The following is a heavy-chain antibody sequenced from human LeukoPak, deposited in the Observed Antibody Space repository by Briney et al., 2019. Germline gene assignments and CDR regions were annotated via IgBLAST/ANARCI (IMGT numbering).Heavy chain of an antibody. CDR1: GFTFSNYA. D-gene: IGHD6-19*01. CDR2: ISGSGGST. V-gene: IGHV3-23*01. Sequence: GGSLRLSCAASGFTFSNYAMSWVRQAPGKGLEWASAISGSGGSTYYADSVKGRFTISRDNPKNTLYLQMNSLRAEDTAVYYCAKRAGYSSGWYGEYGMDVWGQGTTVTVSS. J-gene: IGHJ6*02. CDR3: AKRAGYSSGWYGEYGMDV.